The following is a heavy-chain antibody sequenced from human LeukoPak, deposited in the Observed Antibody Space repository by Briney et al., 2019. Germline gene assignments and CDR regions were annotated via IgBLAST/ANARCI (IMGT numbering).Heavy chain of an antibody. J-gene: IGHJ4*02. D-gene: IGHD3-10*01. Sequence: PSETLSLTCTVSGGSISSGSYYWSWIRQPAGTGLEWIGRIYTSGSTNYNPSLKSRVTISVDTSKNQFSLKLSSVTAADTAVYYCASQRRVRGVISVGFDYWGQGTLVTVSS. CDR3: ASQRRVRGVISVGFDY. CDR2: IYTSGST. V-gene: IGHV4-61*02. CDR1: GGSISSGSYY.